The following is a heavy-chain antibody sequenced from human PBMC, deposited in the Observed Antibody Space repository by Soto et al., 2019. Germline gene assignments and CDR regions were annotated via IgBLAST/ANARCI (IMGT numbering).Heavy chain of an antibody. CDR2: VIPTLATA. CDR3: ASDYGEIDAFDI. D-gene: IGHD4-17*01. CDR1: GGPFNNHA. V-gene: IGHV1-69*11. J-gene: IGHJ3*02. Sequence: QVQLVQSGAEVKKPGSSVKVSCKTSGGPFNNHAINWVRQAPGQGLEWVGIVIPTLATADYAQKFQGRVTMTADEVTNTSYIELSSLRSDDTGVYYCASDYGEIDAFDIWGQGTLVTVSS.